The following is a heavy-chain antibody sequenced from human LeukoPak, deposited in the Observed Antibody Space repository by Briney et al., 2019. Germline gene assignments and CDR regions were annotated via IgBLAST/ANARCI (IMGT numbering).Heavy chain of an antibody. D-gene: IGHD3-10*01. J-gene: IGHJ4*02. CDR1: GFTFNSYW. Sequence: GGSLRLSCAASGFTFNSYWMSWVRQASGKGLEWVGRIRSTANGYATAYAASVKGRFTISRDDSKNTAYLQMDSLKTEDTAVYYCTGNYYGSGSYADFDYWGQGTLVTVSS. CDR2: IRSTANGYAT. CDR3: TGNYYGSGSYADFDY. V-gene: IGHV3-73*01.